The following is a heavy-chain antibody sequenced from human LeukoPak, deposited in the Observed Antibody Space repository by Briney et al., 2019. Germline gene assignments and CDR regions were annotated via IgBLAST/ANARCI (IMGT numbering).Heavy chain of an antibody. J-gene: IGHJ4*02. Sequence: GGSLRLSCAASGFTFSNAWMSWVRQAPGKGLEWVGRIKTKTEGGTTDYAAPVKGRFTISRDDSKNTLYLQMNSLRAEDTAVYYCAKDARVAATGVIDYWGQGTLVTVSS. V-gene: IGHV3-15*01. D-gene: IGHD2-15*01. CDR1: GFTFSNAW. CDR2: IKTKTEGGTT. CDR3: AKDARVAATGVIDY.